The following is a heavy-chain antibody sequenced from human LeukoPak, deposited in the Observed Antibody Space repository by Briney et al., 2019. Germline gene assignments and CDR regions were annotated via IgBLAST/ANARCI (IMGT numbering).Heavy chain of an antibody. CDR1: GFTFSHYS. V-gene: IGHV3-21*01. CDR2: ISSSSYI. CDR3: ARHHDTAFDY. Sequence: PGGSLRLSCAASGFTFSHYSMNWVRQAPGKGLEWVSSISSSSYIYYADSVKGRFTISRDDAKNSLFLQMNSLRAEDSAVYYCARHHDTAFDYWGQGTLVTVSS. J-gene: IGHJ4*02. D-gene: IGHD5-18*01.